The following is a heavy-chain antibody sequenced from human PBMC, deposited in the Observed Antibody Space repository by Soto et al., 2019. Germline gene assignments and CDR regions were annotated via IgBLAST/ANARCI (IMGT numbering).Heavy chain of an antibody. CDR1: GFQFSDYW. J-gene: IGHJ4*02. CDR2: IKHDTSEA. D-gene: IGHD3-16*02. CDR3: ARDGLLFSGPYRPSRFDY. V-gene: IGHV3-7*03. Sequence: GSLSLSCAASGFQFSDYWMSWVRQAPGKGLEWVGNIKHDTSEAHYADSVKGRFTITRDNIKNFLFLQMNGLRSDDTASYYCARDGLLFSGPYRPSRFDYWGLGTLVTVSS.